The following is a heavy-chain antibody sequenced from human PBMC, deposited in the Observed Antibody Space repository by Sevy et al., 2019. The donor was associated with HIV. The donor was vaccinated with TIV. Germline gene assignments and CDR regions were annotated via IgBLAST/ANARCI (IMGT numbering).Heavy chain of an antibody. CDR1: GGSFSGYY. J-gene: IGHJ5*02. CDR2: INHSGST. CDR3: ARGVSGDIVVVPAAIPFWFDP. Sequence: SETLSLTCAVYGGSFSGYYWSWIRQPPGKGLEWIGEINHSGSTNYNPSLKSRVTISVDTSKNQFSLKLSSVTAAYTAVYYCARGVSGDIVVVPAAIPFWFDPWGQGTLVTVSS. V-gene: IGHV4-34*01. D-gene: IGHD2-2*01.